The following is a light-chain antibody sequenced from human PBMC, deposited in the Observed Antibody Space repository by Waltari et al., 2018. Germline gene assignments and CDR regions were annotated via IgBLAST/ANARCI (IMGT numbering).Light chain of an antibody. Sequence: EIAMTQSPATLSVSPGERATLSRRASQSVSSNLACYQQKPGQAPRLLIYGASTRATGIPARFSGSGSGTEFTLTISSMQSEDFAVYYCQQYNNWPPRITFGPGTKVDIK. J-gene: IGKJ3*01. CDR1: QSVSSN. V-gene: IGKV3-15*01. CDR2: GAS. CDR3: QQYNNWPPRIT.